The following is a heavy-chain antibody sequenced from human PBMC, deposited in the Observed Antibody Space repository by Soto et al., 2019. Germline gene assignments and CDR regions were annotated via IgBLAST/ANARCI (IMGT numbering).Heavy chain of an antibody. J-gene: IGHJ4*02. V-gene: IGHV3-30-3*01. Sequence: GGSLRLSCAGSGFIFSSHTIHWVRQAPGKGLEWVAAISYDGSNKYYSESVKGRFTISRDNSKNTLYLQMNSLRTEDTAVYYCARETPPYYFDYWGQGTLVTVSS. CDR3: ARETPPYYFDY. CDR2: ISYDGSNK. CDR1: GFIFSSHT.